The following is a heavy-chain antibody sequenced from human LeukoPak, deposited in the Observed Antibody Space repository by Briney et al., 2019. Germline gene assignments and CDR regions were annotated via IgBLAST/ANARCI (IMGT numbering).Heavy chain of an antibody. J-gene: IGHJ4*02. CDR1: GYTFSNYW. Sequence: GESLKISCKGVGYTFSNYWIGWVRQMPGKGLEWMGIVHPGDSITRYSPSFQGQVTISADKSITTAYLQWSSPKASDTAMYYCARRFAAAAEYWGRGTLVTVSS. CDR2: VHPGDSIT. D-gene: IGHD6-13*01. V-gene: IGHV5-51*01. CDR3: ARRFAAAAEY.